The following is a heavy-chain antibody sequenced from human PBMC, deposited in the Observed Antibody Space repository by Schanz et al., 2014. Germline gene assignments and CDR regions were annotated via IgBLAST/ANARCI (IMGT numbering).Heavy chain of an antibody. CDR3: AKDLAAVGVFDY. J-gene: IGHJ4*02. V-gene: IGHV3-23*04. Sequence: VQVVESGGGVVQPGGSLRLSCAASRFAFSNCGMHWVRQAPGKGLEWVSAISGSGGSTYYADSVKGRFTISRDNSKNTLDLQMNSLRAEDTAIYYCAKDLAAVGVFDYWGQGTLVTVSS. CDR1: RFAFSNCG. CDR2: ISGSGGST. D-gene: IGHD6-13*01.